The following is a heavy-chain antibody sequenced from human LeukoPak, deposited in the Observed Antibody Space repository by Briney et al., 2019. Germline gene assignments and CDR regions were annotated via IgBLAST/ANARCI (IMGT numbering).Heavy chain of an antibody. D-gene: IGHD6-13*01. Sequence: GGSLRLSCAASGFTFSSYWMHWVRQAPGKGLVWVSRINSDGGSTSYADSVKGRFTISRDNAKNTLYLQMNSLRAGDTAVYYCAREQQLVWGRWAFDIWGQGTMVTVSS. CDR2: INSDGGST. CDR3: AREQQLVWGRWAFDI. J-gene: IGHJ3*02. V-gene: IGHV3-74*01. CDR1: GFTFSSYW.